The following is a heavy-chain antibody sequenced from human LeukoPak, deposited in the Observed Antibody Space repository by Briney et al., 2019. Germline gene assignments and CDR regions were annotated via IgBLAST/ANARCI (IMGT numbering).Heavy chain of an antibody. J-gene: IGHJ4*02. CDR1: GGSISSSIYY. CDR3: ATDVVRGVY. CDR2: IYYSGST. D-gene: IGHD3-10*01. Sequence: PSETLFLTCTVSGGSISSSIYYWGWIRQPPGKGLEWIGSIYYSGSTYYNPSLKSRVTISVDTSKNQFSLKLTSVTPADTAVYYCATDVVRGVYWGQGTLVTVSS. V-gene: IGHV4-39*01.